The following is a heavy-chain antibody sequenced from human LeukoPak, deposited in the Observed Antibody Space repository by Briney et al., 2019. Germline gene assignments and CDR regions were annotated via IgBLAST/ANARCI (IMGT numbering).Heavy chain of an antibody. CDR3: AKDLEMATIRGYFDY. CDR1: GFTFSNYA. CDR2: IGGSGDTT. Sequence: GGSLRLSCAASGFTFSNYAMSWVHRAPGKGLEWVSNIGGSGDTTYYADSVKGRFTISRDNSKNTLYLQMNSLRAEDTAVYYCAKDLEMATIRGYFDYWGQGTLVTVSS. D-gene: IGHD5-24*01. J-gene: IGHJ4*02. V-gene: IGHV3-23*01.